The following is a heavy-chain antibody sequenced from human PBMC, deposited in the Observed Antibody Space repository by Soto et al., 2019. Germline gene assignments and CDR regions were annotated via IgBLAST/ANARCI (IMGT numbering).Heavy chain of an antibody. CDR3: ASRTWDLGGFDP. CDR2: LYSGGRT. CDR1: GFTVYSNY. J-gene: IGHJ5*02. D-gene: IGHD3-10*01. Sequence: ESLRLSCAVSGFTVYSNYMSWVRQPPGKGLEWVSVLYSGGRTDYADSVQGRFTISRDNSKNTVYLQMNRLRAEDTAVYYCASRTWDLGGFDPWGQGTLVTVSS. V-gene: IGHV3-53*01.